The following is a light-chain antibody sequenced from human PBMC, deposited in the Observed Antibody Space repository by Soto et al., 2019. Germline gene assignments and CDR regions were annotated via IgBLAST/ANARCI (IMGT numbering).Light chain of an antibody. CDR3: QQFYNYPRT. CDR1: QDIGTY. J-gene: IGKJ1*01. V-gene: IGKV1-8*01. Sequence: AIRMTQSPSSFSASTGDRVSITCRATQDIGTYLAWYQQIPGKAPKLLIYDASTLQTGVPSRFSGSGSGTDFTLTSSYLQSEDFGTYYCQQFYNYPRTFGQGTKVDI. CDR2: DAS.